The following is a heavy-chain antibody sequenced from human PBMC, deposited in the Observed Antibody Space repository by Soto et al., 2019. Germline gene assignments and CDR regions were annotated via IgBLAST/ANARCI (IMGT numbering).Heavy chain of an antibody. CDR1: GVTFSSYA. CDR2: IGESGTPT. V-gene: IGHV3-23*01. J-gene: IGHJ6*02. D-gene: IGHD5-18*01. Sequence: EGSLRLSCAASGVTFSSYAMKWVRQAPGKGLEWVSLIGESGTPTYYADSVKGRSTISRDNSGNTLFLEMYSLRAEDTAVYYCTRYITGVRYYGMDVWGQGTTVTVSS. CDR3: TRYITGVRYYGMDV.